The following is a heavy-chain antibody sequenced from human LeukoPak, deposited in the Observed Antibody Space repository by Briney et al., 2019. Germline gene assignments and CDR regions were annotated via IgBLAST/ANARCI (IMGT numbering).Heavy chain of an antibody. Sequence: SVKVSCKASGGTFSSYAISWVRQAPGQGLEWMGGIIPIFGTANYAQKFQGRVTITADESTSTAYMELSSLRSEDTAVYYCARGGMGHIVVVPAATEAFDIWGQGTMVTVSS. CDR3: ARGGMGHIVVVPAATEAFDI. CDR2: IIPIFGTA. V-gene: IGHV1-69*13. CDR1: GGTFSSYA. D-gene: IGHD2-2*01. J-gene: IGHJ3*02.